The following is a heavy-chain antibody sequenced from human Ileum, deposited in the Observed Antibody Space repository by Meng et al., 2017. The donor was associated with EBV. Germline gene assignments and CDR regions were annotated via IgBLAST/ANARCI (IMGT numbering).Heavy chain of an antibody. CDR3: ARGRRFGSGRYALDY. Sequence: QVALQVAGPGPVEASGTRSLICCVSGASIGSSYWWTWGRQPPEKGLELIGEIYHRGSTNYNPSLKSRLTLSVDKSKSQFSLELISVTAADTAVYYCARGRRFGSGRYALDYWGQGTLVTVSS. V-gene: IGHV4-4*02. CDR2: IYHRGST. D-gene: IGHD3-10*01. J-gene: IGHJ4*02. CDR1: GASIGSSYW.